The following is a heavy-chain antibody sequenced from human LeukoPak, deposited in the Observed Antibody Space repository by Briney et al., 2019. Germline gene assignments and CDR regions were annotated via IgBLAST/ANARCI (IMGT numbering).Heavy chain of an antibody. CDR2: ITTSSDTI. V-gene: IGHV3-48*01. Sequence: GGSLRLSCAASGFTFSSYSMNWVRQAPGKGLEWISYITTSSDTIYYADSVKGRFTISRDNAKNSLYLQMNSLRGEDTAVYYCARDQGGGYSYGWQSFDYWGQGTLVTVSS. D-gene: IGHD5-18*01. CDR3: ARDQGGGYSYGWQSFDY. J-gene: IGHJ4*02. CDR1: GFTFSSYS.